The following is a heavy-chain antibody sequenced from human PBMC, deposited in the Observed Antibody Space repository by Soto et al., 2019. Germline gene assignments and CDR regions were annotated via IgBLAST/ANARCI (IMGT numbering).Heavy chain of an antibody. V-gene: IGHV1-2*02. Sequence: GSVKVSCKASGYTFNGYYIHWVRQATGQGLEWMGWINPISGGTNYAQKFQGRVTMTRDTSIATVHMDLSRLKSDDTAVYYCARNYYDSSDRDYLDYWGQGTLVTVSS. CDR3: ARNYYDSSDRDYLDY. D-gene: IGHD3-22*01. CDR1: GYTFNGYY. CDR2: INPISGGT. J-gene: IGHJ4*02.